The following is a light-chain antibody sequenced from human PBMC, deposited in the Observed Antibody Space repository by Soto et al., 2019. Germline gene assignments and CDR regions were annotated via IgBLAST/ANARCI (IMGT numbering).Light chain of an antibody. CDR1: QSISAG. CDR3: QQYNNYASWT. J-gene: IGKJ1*01. Sequence: DIQMTQSPSTLSASVGDRVTITCRASQSISAGLAWYQQKPGKAPKLLIYKASSLESGVPSRFSGSGSGTEFTLTIISLQPDDIATYYCQQYNNYASWTFGQGTKVAIK. CDR2: KAS. V-gene: IGKV1-5*03.